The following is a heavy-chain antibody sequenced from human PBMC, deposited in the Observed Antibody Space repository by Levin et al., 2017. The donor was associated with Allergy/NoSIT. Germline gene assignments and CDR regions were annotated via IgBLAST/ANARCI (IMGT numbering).Heavy chain of an antibody. V-gene: IGHV3-33*01. D-gene: IGHD4-17*01. J-gene: IGHJ4*02. Sequence: GESLKISCAASGFTFSNFGMHWVRQTPGKGLEWVAVIWNDGSHAYYEDSVKGRFTISRDNSKNTLFLQMNSLRAEDTAVYYCARDSLEYGDTAIDSWGQGTLVIVSS. CDR1: GFTFSNFG. CDR3: ARDSLEYGDTAIDS. CDR2: IWNDGSHA.